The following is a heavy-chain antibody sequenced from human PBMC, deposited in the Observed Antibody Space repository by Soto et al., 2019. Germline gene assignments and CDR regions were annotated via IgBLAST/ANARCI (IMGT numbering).Heavy chain of an antibody. V-gene: IGHV4-30-4*01. CDR3: GTMPIMVEPALLDV. Sequence: SETLSLTCTVSGGSISSGDYYWSWIRQPPGKGLEWIGYIYYSGSTSYNASLKSRTSISADPSNNQFSLKLHSLTAADTAVYFCGTMPIMVEPALLDVWGPGTSVTVSS. CDR2: IYYSGST. D-gene: IGHD2-2*01. CDR1: GGSISSGDYY. J-gene: IGHJ6*02.